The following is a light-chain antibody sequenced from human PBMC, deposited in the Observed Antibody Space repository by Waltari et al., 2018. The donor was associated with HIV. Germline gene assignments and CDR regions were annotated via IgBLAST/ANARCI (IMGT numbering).Light chain of an antibody. J-gene: IGLJ3*02. Sequence: SYELTQPPSVSVSPGQTARITCSGDALPKQYAYWYQQKPGQAPVLVIYKDSERPSGIPGRFSGSSSGTTVTLTISGVQAEDEADYDSHAAASLATYRVFVGGTKLTV. V-gene: IGLV3-25*02. CDR1: ALPKQY. CDR3: HAAASLATYRV. CDR2: KDS.